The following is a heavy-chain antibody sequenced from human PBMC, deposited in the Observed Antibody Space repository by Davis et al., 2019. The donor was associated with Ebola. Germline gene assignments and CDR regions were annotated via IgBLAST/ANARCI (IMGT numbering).Heavy chain of an antibody. CDR1: GGSFSGYY. J-gene: IGHJ6*02. V-gene: IGHV4-34*01. D-gene: IGHD3-16*01. CDR2: INHSGST. CDR3: ARTRVGGWGHYYYYYGMDV. Sequence: SETLSLTCAVYGGSFSGYYWSWIRQPPGKGLEWIGEINHSGSTNYNPSLKSRVTISVDTSKNQFSLKLSSVTAADTAVYYCARTRVGGWGHYYYYYGMDVWGQVTTVTVSS.